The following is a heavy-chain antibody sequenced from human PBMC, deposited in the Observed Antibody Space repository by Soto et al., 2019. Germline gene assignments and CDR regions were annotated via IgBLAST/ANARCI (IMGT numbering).Heavy chain of an antibody. CDR1: GYTFSKYW. V-gene: IGHV5-51*01. CDR2: IYPGDSDA. CDR3: ARVLSIAAPHWFDP. D-gene: IGHD6-6*01. Sequence: GESLKISCKGSGYTFSKYWIGWVRQTPGKGLEWMGMIYPGDSDARYSPSFEGQVTFSVDKSTRTAYMELRSLRSDDTAVYYCARVLSIAAPHWFDPWGQGTLVTVSS. J-gene: IGHJ5*02.